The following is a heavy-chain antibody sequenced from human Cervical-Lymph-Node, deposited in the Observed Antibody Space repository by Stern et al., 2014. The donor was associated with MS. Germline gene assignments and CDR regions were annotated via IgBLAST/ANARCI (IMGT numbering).Heavy chain of an antibody. CDR3: ARLYGDY. V-gene: IGHV4-59*08. CDR2: IYDSGST. D-gene: IGHD3-10*01. Sequence: VQLEESGPGLVKPSETLSLTCSVSGGSISSYYWSWIRQPPGKGLEWIGYIYDSGSTNYNPSLQTRVTISVETSKNQFSLKLTSVTAADTAVYYCARLYGDYWGQGTLVTVSS. CDR1: GGSISSYY. J-gene: IGHJ4*02.